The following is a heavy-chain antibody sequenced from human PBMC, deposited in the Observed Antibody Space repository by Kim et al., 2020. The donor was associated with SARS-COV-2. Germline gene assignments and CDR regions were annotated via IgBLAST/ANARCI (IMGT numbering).Heavy chain of an antibody. D-gene: IGHD1-26*01. J-gene: IGHJ4*02. CDR3: AKDMLRYTGSYLGY. V-gene: IGHV3-43*01. Sequence: ADTVKSRFTISRDNSKNSLYVQMNSLRTEDTALYYCAKDMLRYTGSYLGYWGQGTLVTVSS.